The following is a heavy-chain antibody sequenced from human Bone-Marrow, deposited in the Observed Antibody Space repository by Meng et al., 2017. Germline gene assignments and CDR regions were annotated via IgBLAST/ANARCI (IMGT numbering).Heavy chain of an antibody. J-gene: IGHJ6*02. CDR3: ARDYGYYDSNGYVYYYYGMDV. D-gene: IGHD3-22*01. Sequence: GESLKISCAASGFTFSSYGMHWVRQAPGKGLEWVAVIWYDGSNKYYADSVKGRFTISRDNSKNTLYLQMNSLRAEDTAVYYCARDYGYYDSNGYVYYYYGMDVWGQGTTVTVSS. CDR2: IWYDGSNK. CDR1: GFTFSSYG. V-gene: IGHV3-33*08.